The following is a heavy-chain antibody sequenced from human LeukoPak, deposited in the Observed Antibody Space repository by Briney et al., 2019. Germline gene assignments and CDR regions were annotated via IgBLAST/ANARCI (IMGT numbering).Heavy chain of an antibody. CDR3: ARDVAAGAFDY. J-gene: IGHJ4*02. CDR1: GFTFSSYA. V-gene: IGHV3-21*01. Sequence: GGSLRLSCAASGFTFSSYAMNWVRQAPGKGLEWVSSISSTGSYMSYADSVKGRFTISRDNAKNSLYLQVSSLRAEDTAVYYCARDVAAGAFDYWGQGTLVTVSS. D-gene: IGHD6-19*01. CDR2: ISSTGSYM.